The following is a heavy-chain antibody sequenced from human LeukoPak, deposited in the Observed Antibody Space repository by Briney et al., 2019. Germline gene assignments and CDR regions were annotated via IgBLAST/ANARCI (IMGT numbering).Heavy chain of an antibody. D-gene: IGHD3-10*01. CDR1: GGSFSGYY. J-gene: IGHJ4*02. CDR3: AGAALRWFGDPGLDY. CDR2: INHSGST. V-gene: IGHV4-34*01. Sequence: SETLSLTCAVYGGSFSGYYWSWIRQPPGKGLEWIGEINHSGSTNYNPSLKSRVTISVDTSKNQFSLKLSSVTAADTAVYYCAGAALRWFGDPGLDYWGQGTLVTVSS.